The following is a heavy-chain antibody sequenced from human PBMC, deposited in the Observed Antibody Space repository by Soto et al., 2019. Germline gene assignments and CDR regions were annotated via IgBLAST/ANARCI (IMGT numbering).Heavy chain of an antibody. Sequence: WGSLRLSCAASGFTFSSYSMNWVRQAPGKGLEWVSSISSSSSYIYYADSVKGRFTISRDNAKNSLYLQMNSLRAEDTAVYYCARGGEYCTNGVCFKADFDYWGQGTLVTVSS. CDR3: ARGGEYCTNGVCFKADFDY. J-gene: IGHJ4*02. D-gene: IGHD2-8*01. V-gene: IGHV3-21*01. CDR1: GFTFSSYS. CDR2: ISSSSSYI.